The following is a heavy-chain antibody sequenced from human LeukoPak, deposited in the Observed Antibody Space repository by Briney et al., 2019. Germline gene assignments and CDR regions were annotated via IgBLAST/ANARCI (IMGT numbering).Heavy chain of an antibody. D-gene: IGHD2-21*02. CDR3: VKDLSDRDVDY. CDR1: GFTFSSYA. J-gene: IGHJ4*02. Sequence: GGSLRLSCAASGFTFSSYAMDWIRQAPGKGLEWVAVISYDGSKKYYADSVRGRFTISRDNSKNTVYLQMNSLRVEDTAVYFCVKDLSDRDVDYWGQGTLVTVSS. CDR2: ISYDGSKK. V-gene: IGHV3-30-3*01.